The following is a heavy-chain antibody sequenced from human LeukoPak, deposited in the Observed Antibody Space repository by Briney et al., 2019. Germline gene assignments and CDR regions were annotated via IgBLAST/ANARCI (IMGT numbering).Heavy chain of an antibody. Sequence: SETLSLTRAVYGGSFSGYYWSWIRQPPGKGLEWIGEINHSGSTNYNPSLKSRVTISVDTSKNQFSLKLSSVTAADTAVYYCARGRPPYYDFWSGYLSYYYYMDVWGKGTTVTVSS. CDR2: INHSGST. J-gene: IGHJ6*03. CDR3: ARGRPPYYDFWSGYLSYYYYMDV. D-gene: IGHD3-3*01. V-gene: IGHV4-34*01. CDR1: GGSFSGYY.